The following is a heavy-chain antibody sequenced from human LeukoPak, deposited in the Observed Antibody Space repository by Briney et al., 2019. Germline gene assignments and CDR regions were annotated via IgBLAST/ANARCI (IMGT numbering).Heavy chain of an antibody. CDR2: INHSGST. Sequence: SSETLSLTCAVYGGSFSGYYWSWIRQPPGKGLEWIGEINHSGSTNYNPSLKSRVTISVDTSKNQFSLKLSSVTAADTAVYYCARRGYGDVFYYYYYMDVWGKGTTVTISS. CDR1: GGSFSGYY. CDR3: ARRGYGDVFYYYYYMDV. V-gene: IGHV4-34*01. D-gene: IGHD4-17*01. J-gene: IGHJ6*03.